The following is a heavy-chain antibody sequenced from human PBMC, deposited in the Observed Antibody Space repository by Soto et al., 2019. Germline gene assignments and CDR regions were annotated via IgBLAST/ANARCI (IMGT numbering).Heavy chain of an antibody. J-gene: IGHJ4*02. CDR3: ARELCSGGSCYIDY. Sequence: SETLSLTCAVYGGSFSGYYWSWIRQPPGKGLEWIGEINHSGSTNYNPSLKSRVTISVDTSKNQFSLKLSSVTAADTAVYYCARELCSGGSCYIDYWGQGTLVTVSS. D-gene: IGHD2-15*01. CDR2: INHSGST. CDR1: GGSFSGYY. V-gene: IGHV4-34*01.